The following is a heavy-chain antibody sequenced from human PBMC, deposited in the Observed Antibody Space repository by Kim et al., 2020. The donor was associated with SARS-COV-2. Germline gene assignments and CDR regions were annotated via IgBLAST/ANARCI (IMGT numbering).Heavy chain of an antibody. V-gene: IGHV3-30-3*01. Sequence: GGSLRLSCAASGFTFSSYAMHWVRQAPGKGLEWVAVISYDGSNKYYADSVKGRFTISRDNSKNTLYLQMNSLRAEDTAVYYCARDGSWTHFDYWGQGTLVTVSS. D-gene: IGHD6-13*01. CDR3: ARDGSWTHFDY. J-gene: IGHJ4*02. CDR1: GFTFSSYA. CDR2: ISYDGSNK.